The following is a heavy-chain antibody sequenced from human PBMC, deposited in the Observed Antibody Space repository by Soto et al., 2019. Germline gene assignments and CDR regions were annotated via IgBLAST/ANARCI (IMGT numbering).Heavy chain of an antibody. CDR2: IYYSGST. V-gene: IGHV4-30-4*01. Sequence: QVQLQESGPGLVKPSQTLSLTCTVSGGSISSGDYYWSWIRQPPGKGLEWIGYIYYSGSTYYNPSLRSRVTVSVDTYKNQFSLKLSSVTAADTAVYYCARLTVVTPLFDYWGQGTLVTVSS. CDR1: GGSISSGDYY. D-gene: IGHD2-15*01. CDR3: ARLTVVTPLFDY. J-gene: IGHJ4*02.